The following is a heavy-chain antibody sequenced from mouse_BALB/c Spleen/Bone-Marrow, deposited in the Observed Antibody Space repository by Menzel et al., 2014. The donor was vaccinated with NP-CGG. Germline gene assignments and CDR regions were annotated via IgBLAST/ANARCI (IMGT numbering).Heavy chain of an antibody. CDR3: TRGGNWEDFDY. Sequence: EVKLVESGGGLVQPGGSRKLSCAASGFTFSSFGMHWVRQAPEKGLEWVAYISSGSSTIFYADTVKGRFTISRDNPKNTLFLQMTSLRSEDTAIYYCTRGGNWEDFDYWGQGTTLTASS. J-gene: IGHJ2*01. CDR2: ISSGSSTI. V-gene: IGHV5-17*02. D-gene: IGHD4-1*01. CDR1: GFTFSSFG.